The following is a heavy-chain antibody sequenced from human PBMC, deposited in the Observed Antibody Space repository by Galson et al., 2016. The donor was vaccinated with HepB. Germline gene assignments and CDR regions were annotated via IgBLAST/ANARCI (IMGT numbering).Heavy chain of an antibody. Sequence: QSGAEVKKPGESLKISCKGSGYKFTNYWIGWVRQMPGKGLEWMGIIYPGDSDTRYSPSFQGRVTISADQSISAGNLQWSSLKASDTALYHCASPPPRAHRSSPWR. V-gene: IGHV5-51*01. CDR3: ASPPPRAHRSSP. CDR2: IYPGDSDT. J-gene: IGHJ5*02. CDR1: GYKFTNYW.